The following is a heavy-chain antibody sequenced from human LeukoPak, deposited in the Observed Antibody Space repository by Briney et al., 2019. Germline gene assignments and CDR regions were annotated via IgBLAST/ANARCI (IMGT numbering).Heavy chain of an antibody. D-gene: IGHD2-15*01. CDR3: ARASVVAAGGPWFDP. Sequence: SQTLSLTCTVSGGSISSGGYYWSWIRQPPGKGLEWIGSIYYSGSTYYNPSLKSRVTISVDTSKNQFSLKLSSVTAADTAVYYCARASVVAAGGPWFDPWGQGTLVTVSS. J-gene: IGHJ5*02. CDR2: IYYSGST. CDR1: GGSISSGGYY. V-gene: IGHV4-30-4*01.